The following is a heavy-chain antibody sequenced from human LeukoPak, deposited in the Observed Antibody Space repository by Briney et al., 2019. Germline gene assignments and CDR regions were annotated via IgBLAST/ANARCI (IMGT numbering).Heavy chain of an antibody. J-gene: IGHJ4*02. CDR1: GFTFSSYW. D-gene: IGHD3-10*01. Sequence: PGGSLRLSCAASGFTFSSYWMSWVRQAPGKGLEWVANIKQDGSEKYYVDSVKGRFTISRDNAKNSLYLQMNSLRDEDTAVYYCARDMGRFGELLLGGVIFDYWGQGTLVTVSS. CDR2: IKQDGSEK. CDR3: ARDMGRFGELLLGGVIFDY. V-gene: IGHV3-7*01.